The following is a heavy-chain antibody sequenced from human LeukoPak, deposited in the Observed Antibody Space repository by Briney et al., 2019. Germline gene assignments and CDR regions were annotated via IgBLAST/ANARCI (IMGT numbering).Heavy chain of an antibody. Sequence: GGSLRLSCAASGFTFSNYGMSWVRQAPGKGLEWVSAITATSSSTHDADSVQGRFTISRDNSKNTLYLQMNSLRAKDTAVYYCARDYYDSSGSSWFDHWGQGTLVTVSS. J-gene: IGHJ5*02. CDR2: ITATSSST. CDR3: ARDYYDSSGSSWFDH. CDR1: GFTFSNYG. D-gene: IGHD3-22*01. V-gene: IGHV3-23*01.